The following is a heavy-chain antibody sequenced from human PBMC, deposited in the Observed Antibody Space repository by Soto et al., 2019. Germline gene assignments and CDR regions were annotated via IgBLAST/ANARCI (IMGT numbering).Heavy chain of an antibody. J-gene: IGHJ6*02. Sequence: GGSLRLSCSASGFTFNSYAMSWVRQAPGKGLEWVSAISGSGGSTYYADSVKGRFTISRDNSKNTLYLQMNSLRAEDTAVYYCAIRGYCSGGSCRISYYYYGMDVWGQGTTVTVSS. CDR3: AIRGYCSGGSCRISYYYYGMDV. D-gene: IGHD2-15*01. CDR1: GFTFNSYA. V-gene: IGHV3-23*01. CDR2: ISGSGGST.